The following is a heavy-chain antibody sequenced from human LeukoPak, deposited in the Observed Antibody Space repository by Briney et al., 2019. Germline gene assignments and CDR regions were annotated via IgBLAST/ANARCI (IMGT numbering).Heavy chain of an antibody. Sequence: GGSLRLSCAASGFTVITNDMTWVRQAPGKGLEWVSVLYSDGNTKYADSVQGRFTISRDNSKNTLYLEMHSLSPDDTAVYYCARGVEPLAANTLAYWGQGTLVTVSS. V-gene: IGHV3-53*01. CDR3: ARGVEPLAANTLAY. CDR2: LYSDGNT. D-gene: IGHD1-14*01. J-gene: IGHJ4*02. CDR1: GFTVITND.